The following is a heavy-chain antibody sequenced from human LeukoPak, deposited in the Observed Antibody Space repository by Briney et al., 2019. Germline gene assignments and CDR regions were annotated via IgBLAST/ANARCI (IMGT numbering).Heavy chain of an antibody. Sequence: GGSLRLSCAASGFTFSGSAMHWVRQASGKGLEWVGRIRSKANSYATVYAASVEGRFTISRDDSKNTAYLQMNSLKTEDTAVYYCARGPSLWFADETNGMDVWGQGTTVTVSS. CDR3: ARGPSLWFADETNGMDV. CDR2: IRSKANSYAT. CDR1: GFTFSGSA. J-gene: IGHJ6*02. V-gene: IGHV3-73*01. D-gene: IGHD3-10*01.